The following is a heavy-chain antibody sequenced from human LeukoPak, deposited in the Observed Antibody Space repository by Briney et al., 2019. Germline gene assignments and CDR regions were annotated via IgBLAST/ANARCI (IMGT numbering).Heavy chain of an antibody. CDR1: GYSISSGYY. CDR2: IYYSGRT. Sequence: SETLSLTCAVSGYSISSGYYWGWIRQPPGKGLEWIGSIYYSGRTYYKPSLKSRVTISVDTSKNQFSLKLSSVTAADTAVYYCARRCSGGSCYSTYFDYWGQGTLGTVSS. J-gene: IGHJ4*02. CDR3: ARRCSGGSCYSTYFDY. D-gene: IGHD2-15*01. V-gene: IGHV4-38-2*01.